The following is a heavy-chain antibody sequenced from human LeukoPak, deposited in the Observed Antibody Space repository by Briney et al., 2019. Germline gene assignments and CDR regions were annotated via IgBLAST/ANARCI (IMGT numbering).Heavy chain of an antibody. Sequence: SSQTLSLTCTVSGGSISSGGYYWSWIRQHPGKGLEWIGYIYYSGSTYYNPSLKSRVTISVDTSKNQFSLKLSSATAADTAVYYCARDTKHYDSSGYSFDYWGQGTLVTVSS. CDR2: IYYSGST. D-gene: IGHD3-22*01. CDR1: GGSISSGGYY. J-gene: IGHJ4*02. V-gene: IGHV4-31*03. CDR3: ARDTKHYDSSGYSFDY.